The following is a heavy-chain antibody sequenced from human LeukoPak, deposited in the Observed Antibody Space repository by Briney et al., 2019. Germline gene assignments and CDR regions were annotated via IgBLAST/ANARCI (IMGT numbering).Heavy chain of an antibody. CDR1: GYTFTGYY. CDR2: INPNSGGT. V-gene: IGHV1-2*02. D-gene: IGHD2-2*02. J-gene: IGHJ5*02. CDR3: ARVGLYCSSTSCYSPPNWFDP. Sequence: EASVKVSCKVSGYTFTGYYMHWVRQAPGQGLEWMGWINPNSGGTNYAQKFQGRVTMTRDTSISTAYMELSRLRSDDTAVYYCARVGLYCSSTSCYSPPNWFDPWGQGTLVTVSS.